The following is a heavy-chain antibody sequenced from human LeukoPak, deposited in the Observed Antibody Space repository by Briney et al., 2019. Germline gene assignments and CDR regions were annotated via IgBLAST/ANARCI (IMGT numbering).Heavy chain of an antibody. J-gene: IGHJ4*02. Sequence: ASVKVSCKASGYTFTGYYIHWVRQAPGQGLEYMGVINPSGGSATYAQKFQGRVTMTRDTSTNTVYMEMSSLRSEDTAVFYCARDQRTYYYDTSGRYFDYWGQGTLVTVSS. D-gene: IGHD3-22*01. CDR1: GYTFTGYY. CDR3: ARDQRTYYYDTSGRYFDY. V-gene: IGHV1-46*01. CDR2: INPSGGSA.